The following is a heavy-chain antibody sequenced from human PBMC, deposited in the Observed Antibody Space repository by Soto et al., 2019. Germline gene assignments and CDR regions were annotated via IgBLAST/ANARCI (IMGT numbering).Heavy chain of an antibody. Sequence: QITLKESGPTLVKPTQTLTLTCTFSGFSLTRGVAVGWIRQPPGKALEWLSLIYWDDDKRYSPSLKSRLTITKDTSKNQVVLTLTALGLVDTATYYCARDSYGSGYGMDVWGQGTTVTVSS. D-gene: IGHD3-10*01. CDR1: GFSLTRGVA. CDR2: IYWDDDK. J-gene: IGHJ6*02. CDR3: ARDSYGSGYGMDV. V-gene: IGHV2-5*02.